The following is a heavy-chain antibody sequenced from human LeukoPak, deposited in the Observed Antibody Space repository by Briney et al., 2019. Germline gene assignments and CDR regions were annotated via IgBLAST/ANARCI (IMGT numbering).Heavy chain of an antibody. Sequence: GGSLRLSCAASGFTFSDYYMSWIRQAPGKGLEWISYRSSSGNTIYYADSVKGRFTISRDNAKNSLYLQMNSLRAEDTAVYYCARDSSGYYASANWGQGTLVTVSS. CDR1: GFTFSDYY. CDR3: ARDSSGYYASAN. D-gene: IGHD3-22*01. J-gene: IGHJ4*02. V-gene: IGHV3-11*01. CDR2: RSSSGNTI.